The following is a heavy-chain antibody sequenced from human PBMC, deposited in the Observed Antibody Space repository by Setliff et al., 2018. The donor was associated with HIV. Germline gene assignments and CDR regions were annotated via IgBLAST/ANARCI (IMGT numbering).Heavy chain of an antibody. CDR1: GYTFTTYS. D-gene: IGHD2-15*01. V-gene: IGHV1-3*01. Sequence: WASVKVSCKASGYTFTTYSLHWVRQAPGQSLEWMGWINVGKGDTKYSQDFQGRITITRDTSANTAYMELSRLTSDDTAVYFCARGALLAVFDFDHWGHGTLVTVSS. J-gene: IGHJ4*01. CDR3: ARGALLAVFDFDH. CDR2: INVGKGDT.